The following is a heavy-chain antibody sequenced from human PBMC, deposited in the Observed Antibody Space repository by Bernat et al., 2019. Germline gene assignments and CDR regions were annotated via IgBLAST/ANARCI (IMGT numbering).Heavy chain of an antibody. CDR2: ISYDGINK. J-gene: IGHJ4*02. Sequence: QVQLVESGGGVVQPGRSLRLSCAASGFTFSSYAIHWVRQAPGKGLEWVAAISYDGINKYYADSVKGRFTISRDNSKNTLYLQMNSLRAEDTAVYYCARVDYVWGTFDYWGQGTLVTVSS. V-gene: IGHV3-30-3*01. CDR1: GFTFSSYA. D-gene: IGHD3-16*01. CDR3: ARVDYVWGTFDY.